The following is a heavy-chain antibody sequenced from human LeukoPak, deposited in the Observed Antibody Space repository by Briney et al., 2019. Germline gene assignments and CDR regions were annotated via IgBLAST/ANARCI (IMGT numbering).Heavy chain of an antibody. V-gene: IGHV3-23*01. CDR1: GFIFSNYA. D-gene: IGHD1-26*01. CDR2: MSETDGRT. J-gene: IGHJ5*02. Sequence: GGSLRLSCAASGFIFSNYAMSWVRQAPGKGLEYVSSMSETDGRTDYADSVKGRFTISRDNSKNTVYLQMNSLRVEDTAVYHCAEREYRGSYLNWFDPWGQGTLVTVSS. CDR3: AEREYRGSYLNWFDP.